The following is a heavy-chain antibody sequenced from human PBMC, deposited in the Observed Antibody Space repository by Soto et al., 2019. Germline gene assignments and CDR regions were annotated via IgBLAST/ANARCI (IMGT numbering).Heavy chain of an antibody. V-gene: IGHV5-10-1*01. Sequence: GESLKISCEGSGYSLTTHWINWVRQMPGKGLEWMGRIDPSDSYINYSPSFQGRVTISADKSLNTAYLQWSSLEASDTAMYYCARLGDCSGGSCFSRYYYHGMDVWGQGTTVTVSS. CDR3: ARLGDCSGGSCFSRYYYHGMDV. D-gene: IGHD2-15*01. CDR1: GYSLTTHW. CDR2: IDPSDSYI. J-gene: IGHJ6*02.